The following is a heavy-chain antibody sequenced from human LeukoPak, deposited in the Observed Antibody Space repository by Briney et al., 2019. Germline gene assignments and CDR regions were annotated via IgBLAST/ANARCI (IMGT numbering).Heavy chain of an antibody. CDR1: GGTFSSYA. V-gene: IGHV1-69*01. CDR3: ARDSSSWYPWFDP. J-gene: IGHJ5*02. CDR2: IIPIFGTA. D-gene: IGHD6-13*01. Sequence: SVKVSCKASGGTFSSYAISWVRQAPGQGLEWMGGIIPIFGTANYAQKFQGSVTITADESTSTAYMELSSLRSEDTAVYYCARDSSSWYPWFDPWGQGTLVTVSS.